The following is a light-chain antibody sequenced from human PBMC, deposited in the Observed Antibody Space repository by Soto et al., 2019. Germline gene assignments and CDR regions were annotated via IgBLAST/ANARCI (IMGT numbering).Light chain of an antibody. V-gene: IGKV3-20*01. CDR2: GAS. J-gene: IGKJ4*01. CDR3: QQSYSTLPLT. CDR1: QSVSGSY. Sequence: EIVLTQSPGTLSLSPGERATLSCRASQSVSGSYLAWYQQKPGQAPRLLIYGASSRATGIPDRFSGSGSGTDFTLTISSLQPEDFATSYCQQSYSTLPLTFGGGTKVDIK.